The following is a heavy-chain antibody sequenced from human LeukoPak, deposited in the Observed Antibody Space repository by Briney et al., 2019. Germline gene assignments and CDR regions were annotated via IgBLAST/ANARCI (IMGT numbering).Heavy chain of an antibody. J-gene: IGHJ4*02. CDR3: ARVNRYSSSWYVDY. Sequence: LRLSCAASGFTFSSYAMHWIRQPPGKGLEWIGYIYHSGSTYYNPSLKSRVTISVDRSKNQFSLKLSSVTAADTAVYYCARVNRYSSSWYVDYWGQGTLVTVSS. V-gene: IGHV4-30-2*01. CDR2: IYHSGST. CDR1: GFTFSSYAM. D-gene: IGHD6-13*01.